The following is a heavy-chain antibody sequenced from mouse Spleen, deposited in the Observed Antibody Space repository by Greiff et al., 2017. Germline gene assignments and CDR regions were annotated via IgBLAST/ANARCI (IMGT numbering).Heavy chain of an antibody. CDR1: GFTFSSYY. J-gene: IGHJ3*01. CDR3: ARSYYSNYEDWFAY. CDR2: ISNSGGST. V-gene: IGHV5-12-1*01. Sequence: EVQLQESGGGLVKLGGSLKLSCAASGFTFSSYYMSWVRQTPEKRLEWVATISNSGGSTYYPDSVKDRFTISRDNAKNTLYLQMSSLNSEDTAVYYCARSYYSNYEDWFAYWGQGTLVTVSA. D-gene: IGHD2-5*01.